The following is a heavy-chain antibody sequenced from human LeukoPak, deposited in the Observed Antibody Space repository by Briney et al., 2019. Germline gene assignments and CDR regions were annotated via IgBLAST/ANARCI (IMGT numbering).Heavy chain of an antibody. V-gene: IGHV1-69*04. CDR2: IIPILGIA. CDR3: ARARSGGAKSNYYGMDV. J-gene: IGHJ6*02. CDR1: GGTFSSYA. Sequence: SVKVSCKASGGTFSSYAISWVRQAPGQGLEWMGRIIPILGIANYAQKFQGRVTITADKSTSTAYMELSSLRSEDTAVYYCARARSGGAKSNYYGMDVWGQGTTVIVSS. D-gene: IGHD2-15*01.